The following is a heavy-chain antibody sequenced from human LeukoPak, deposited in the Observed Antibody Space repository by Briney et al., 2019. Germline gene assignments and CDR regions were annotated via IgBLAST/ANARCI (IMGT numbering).Heavy chain of an antibody. J-gene: IGHJ4*02. V-gene: IGHV3-23*01. CDR1: GFTFSSYA. CDR3: AKDTRYYYDSSGYYYANPSLYYFDY. D-gene: IGHD3-22*01. Sequence: GGSLGLSCAASGFTFSSYAMSWVRQAPGKGLEWVSAISGSGGSTYYADSVKGRFTTSRDNSKNTLYLQMNSLRAEDTAVYYCAKDTRYYYDSSGYYYANPSLYYFDYWGQGTLVTVSS. CDR2: ISGSGGST.